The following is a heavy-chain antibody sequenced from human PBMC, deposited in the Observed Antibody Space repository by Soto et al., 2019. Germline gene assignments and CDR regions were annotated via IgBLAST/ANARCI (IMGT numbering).Heavy chain of an antibody. V-gene: IGHV4-59*01. Sequence: SETLSLTCSVSGDSISDYFWSWIRQPPGKGLEWIGNIYSSGTTNYNPSLKSRVSIPVDTSKNQFSLNLNSVTAADTAVYYCARSDYGGKRGYYFDYWGQGTLVTVSS. CDR1: GDSISDYF. CDR3: ARSDYGGKRGYYFDY. J-gene: IGHJ4*02. CDR2: IYSSGTT. D-gene: IGHD4-17*01.